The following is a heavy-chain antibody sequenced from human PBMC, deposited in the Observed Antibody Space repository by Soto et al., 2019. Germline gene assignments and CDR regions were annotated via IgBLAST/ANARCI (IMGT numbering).Heavy chain of an antibody. V-gene: IGHV3-23*01. Sequence: DVQLLESGGGLVQPGGSLRLSCAASGFTFSSYAMSWVRQAPGKGLEWVSGITDGVGSTFYADSLQGRFTISRDNSKNTLYLQMSSLTAEDTAIYYCAKVGLFRNGYRRVVRGEYWCQGNLVTVSA. D-gene: IGHD6-13*01. CDR1: GFTFSSYA. J-gene: IGHJ4*02. CDR3: AKVGLFRNGYRRVVRGEY. CDR2: ITDGVGST.